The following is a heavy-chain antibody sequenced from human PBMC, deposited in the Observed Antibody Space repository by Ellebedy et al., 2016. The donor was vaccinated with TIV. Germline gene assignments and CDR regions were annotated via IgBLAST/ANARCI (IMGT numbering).Heavy chain of an antibody. V-gene: IGHV3-30*03. CDR2: LSHDGSQH. J-gene: IGHJ3*01. Sequence: GESLKISCSTSGFTFSNFVMHWVRQAPGKGLEWVALLSHDGSQHNHADSVKGRFSISRDNAENTLYLQMNSLRVEDTAVYYCVRDSGPPGHTTTDAFDVWGRGTTVTVSS. D-gene: IGHD5-12*01. CDR1: GFTFSNFV. CDR3: VRDSGPPGHTTTDAFDV.